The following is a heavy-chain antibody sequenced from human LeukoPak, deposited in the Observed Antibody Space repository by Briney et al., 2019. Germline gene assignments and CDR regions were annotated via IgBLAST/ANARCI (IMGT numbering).Heavy chain of an antibody. Sequence: GGSLRLSCAASGFSFSSYSMNWVRQAPGKGLEWVAVISYDGSNKYYADSVKGRFTISRDNSKNTLYLQMNSLRAEDTAVYYCARSEQWLVGLDYWGQGTPVTVSS. D-gene: IGHD6-19*01. CDR3: ARSEQWLVGLDY. CDR2: ISYDGSNK. CDR1: GFSFSSYS. V-gene: IGHV3-30*03. J-gene: IGHJ4*02.